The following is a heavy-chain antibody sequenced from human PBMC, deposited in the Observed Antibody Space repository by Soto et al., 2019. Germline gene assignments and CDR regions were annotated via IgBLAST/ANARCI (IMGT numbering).Heavy chain of an antibody. D-gene: IGHD6-13*01. CDR3: ARGGSSWYNGDLYYYGMDV. J-gene: IGHJ6*02. V-gene: IGHV1-69*01. CDR2: IIPIFGTA. CDR1: GGTFSSYA. Sequence: QVQLVQSGAEVKKTGSSVKDSCKASGGTFSSYAISWVRQAPGQGLEWMGGIIPIFGTANYAQKFQGRVTITADESSSTAYMELSSLRSEDTAVYYCARGGSSWYNGDLYYYGMDVWGQGTTVTVSS.